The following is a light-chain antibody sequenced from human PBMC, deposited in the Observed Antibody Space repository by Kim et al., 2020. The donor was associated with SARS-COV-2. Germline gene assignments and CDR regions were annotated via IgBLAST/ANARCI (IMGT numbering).Light chain of an antibody. V-gene: IGKV1-39*01. Sequence: DIQMTQSPSSLFASVGDRVTITCRASQSITSSLNWYQQKPGKAPKLLIEAASSLQSGVPSRFSGSGSGTDFTLTISSLQPEDFATYYFHQSYTIPHTFGGGTKVDIK. CDR1: QSITSS. J-gene: IGKJ4*01. CDR2: AAS. CDR3: HQSYTIPHT.